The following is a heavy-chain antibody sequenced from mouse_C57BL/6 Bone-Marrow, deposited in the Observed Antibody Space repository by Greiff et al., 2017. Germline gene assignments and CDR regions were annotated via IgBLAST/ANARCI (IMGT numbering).Heavy chain of an antibody. Sequence: VQLLESGAELARPGASVKLSCKASGYTFTSYGISWVKQRTGQGLEWIGEIYPRSGNTYYNERFKGKATLTADKSSSTAYMELRSLTSEDSAVYFCATRRAYWGQGTLVTVSA. CDR3: ATRRAY. CDR1: GYTFTSYG. CDR2: IYPRSGNT. J-gene: IGHJ3*01. V-gene: IGHV1-81*01.